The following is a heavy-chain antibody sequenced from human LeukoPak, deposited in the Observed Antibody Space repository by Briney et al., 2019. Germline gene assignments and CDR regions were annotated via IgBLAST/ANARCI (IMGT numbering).Heavy chain of an antibody. D-gene: IGHD6-13*01. CDR2: VASDGNDK. CDR1: GVTFSSDW. J-gene: IGHJ4*02. CDR3: ASDNTIGAADYYFDY. V-gene: IGHV3-30*03. Sequence: GGSLRLSCAASGVTFSSDWMHWVRQAPGKGLEWVAVVASDGNDKHHADSVKGRFTISRDNSKNTLYLQMNSLRADDTAVYYCASDNTIGAADYYFDYWGQGTLVTVSS.